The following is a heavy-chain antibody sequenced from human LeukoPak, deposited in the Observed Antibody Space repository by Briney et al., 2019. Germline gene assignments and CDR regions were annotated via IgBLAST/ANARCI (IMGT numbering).Heavy chain of an antibody. V-gene: IGHV3-30*02. CDR1: GFTLRSYG. D-gene: IGHD3-10*01. Sequence: GRSLRLSRAPSGFTLRSYGMHWVRQAPGKGLERVAFIRYDGSNKYYADSVKGRFTISRDNSKNTLYLQMNSLRAEDTAVYYCAILHGPLAMVRGIKYYYYGMDVWGQGTTVTVSS. CDR2: IRYDGSNK. J-gene: IGHJ6*02. CDR3: AILHGPLAMVRGIKYYYYGMDV.